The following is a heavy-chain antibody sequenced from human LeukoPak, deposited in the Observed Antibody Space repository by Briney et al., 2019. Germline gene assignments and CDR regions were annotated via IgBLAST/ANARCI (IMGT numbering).Heavy chain of an antibody. CDR1: GFTFSSYW. CDR3: ARNSRKDHDAFDI. V-gene: IGHV3-7*01. Sequence: GGSLRLSCAASGFTFSSYWMSWVRQAPGKGLEWVANIKQDGSEKYYVDSVKGRFTISRDNAKNSLYLQMNSLRAEDTAVYYCARNSRKDHDAFDIWGQGTMVSVSS. D-gene: IGHD6-13*01. CDR2: IKQDGSEK. J-gene: IGHJ3*02.